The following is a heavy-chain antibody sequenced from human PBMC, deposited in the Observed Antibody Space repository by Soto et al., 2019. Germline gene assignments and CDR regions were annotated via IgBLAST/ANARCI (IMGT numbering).Heavy chain of an antibody. CDR2: ISYDGSNK. CDR3: ARALKTVPFDY. CDR1: GFTFSSYA. J-gene: IGHJ4*02. D-gene: IGHD1-1*01. Sequence: QVQLVESGGGVVQPRRSLRLSCAASGFTFSSYAMHWVRQAPGKGLEWVAVISYDGSNKYYADSVKGRFTISRDNSKNTLYLQMNSLRAEDTAVYYCARALKTVPFDYWGQGTLVTVSS. V-gene: IGHV3-30-3*01.